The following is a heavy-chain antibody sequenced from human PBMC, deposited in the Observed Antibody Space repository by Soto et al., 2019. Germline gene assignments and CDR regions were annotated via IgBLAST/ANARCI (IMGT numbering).Heavy chain of an antibody. CDR3: ARSFDSSSTYAMDV. J-gene: IGHJ6*02. V-gene: IGHV5-51*01. D-gene: IGHD6-13*01. CDR1: EYRFDSYW. Sequence: GESLKISCKGSEYRFDSYWIGWVRQMPGKGLEWIGMIYPGDSDTTYNPSFQGQVTMSADKSISTAYLHWSSLKASDTAIYSCARSFDSSSTYAMDVWGQGTTVTVSS. CDR2: IYPGDSDT.